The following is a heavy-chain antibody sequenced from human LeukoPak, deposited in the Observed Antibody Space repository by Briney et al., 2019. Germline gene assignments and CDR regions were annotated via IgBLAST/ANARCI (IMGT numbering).Heavy chain of an antibody. CDR1: GFIFRRCG. V-gene: IGHV3-30*04. CDR2: ISYDGSNK. J-gene: IGHJ3*02. D-gene: IGHD4-23*01. Sequence: GGSLSLSCAVSGFIFRRCGMHGVRQAAGKGLEWVAVISYDGSNKYYADSVKGRFTISRDNAKNSLYQQMNSLRAEDTAVYYCARDLYGGNLDAFDIWGQGTMVTVSS. CDR3: ARDLYGGNLDAFDI.